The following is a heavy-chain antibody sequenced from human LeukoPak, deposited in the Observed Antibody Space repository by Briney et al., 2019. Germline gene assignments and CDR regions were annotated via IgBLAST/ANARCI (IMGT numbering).Heavy chain of an antibody. J-gene: IGHJ5*02. CDR2: IYGSGST. V-gene: IGHV4-59*01. CDR1: GGSISSYY. CDR3: AREGTSGTHLNWFDP. Sequence: SETLSLTCAVSGGSISSYYWSWIRQPPGKGLEWIGHIYGSGSTNYNPSLKSRATLSVDTSKNQFSLKLSSVTAADTAVYYCAREGTSGTHLNWFDPWGQGTLVTVSS. D-gene: IGHD1-1*01.